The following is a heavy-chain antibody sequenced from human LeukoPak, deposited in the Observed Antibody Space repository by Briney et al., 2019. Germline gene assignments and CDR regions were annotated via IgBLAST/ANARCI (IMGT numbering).Heavy chain of an antibody. V-gene: IGHV4-59*01. CDR2: IYYSGGT. D-gene: IGHD6-19*01. CDR1: GGSISIYY. J-gene: IGHJ4*02. CDR3: ARGVGYSSGWFLFDY. Sequence: SETLSLTCTVSGGSISIYYGSWIRQPPGKGLEWIGYIYYSGGTNYNPSLKGRGTISVDTSKNQFSLKLSSVTAADTAVYYCARGVGYSSGWFLFDYWGQGTLVTVSS.